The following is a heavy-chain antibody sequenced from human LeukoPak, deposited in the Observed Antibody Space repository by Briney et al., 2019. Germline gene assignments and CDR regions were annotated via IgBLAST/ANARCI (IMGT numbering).Heavy chain of an antibody. CDR2: IYYSGST. Sequence: SETLSLTCTVSGGSISSYYWSWIRQPPGKGLEWIGNIYYSGSTNYNPSLKSRVTISVDTSRNQFSLKLTSVTAADTAVYYCARDYYDSGSSALWGQGALVTVSS. J-gene: IGHJ4*02. V-gene: IGHV4-59*01. CDR1: GGSISSYY. D-gene: IGHD3-10*01. CDR3: ARDYYDSGSSAL.